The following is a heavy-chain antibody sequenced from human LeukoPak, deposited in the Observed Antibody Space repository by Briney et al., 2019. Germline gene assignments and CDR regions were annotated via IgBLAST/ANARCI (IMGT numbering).Heavy chain of an antibody. J-gene: IGHJ4*02. CDR3: AKDVWSSSETIDFDS. CDR2: ISAYNSNT. Sequence: ASVKVSCKASGYTFTSYGISWVRQAPGQGLEWMGWISAYNSNTVYAQKLQARVTMSTDTSTSTAYMELRSLTSDDTAVYYCAKDVWSSSETIDFDSWGQGTLVTVSS. V-gene: IGHV1-18*01. D-gene: IGHD2-2*01. CDR1: GYTFTSYG.